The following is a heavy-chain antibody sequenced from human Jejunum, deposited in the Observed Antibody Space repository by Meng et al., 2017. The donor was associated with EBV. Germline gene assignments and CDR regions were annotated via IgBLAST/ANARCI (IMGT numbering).Heavy chain of an antibody. CDR1: GYTFTGYD. J-gene: IGHJ1*01. V-gene: IGHV1-8*01. Sequence: HVQLVQAGSEVEEPGASVTVSCKASGYTFTGYDINWVRQVTGQGLEWMGWINVISGNTGYEQKFQGRITMTRDTSINTAYMELSSLRSDDTAVYYCARVGNPGAEYFQHWGQGTLVTVSS. D-gene: IGHD1-14*01. CDR3: ARVGNPGAEYFQH. CDR2: INVISGNT.